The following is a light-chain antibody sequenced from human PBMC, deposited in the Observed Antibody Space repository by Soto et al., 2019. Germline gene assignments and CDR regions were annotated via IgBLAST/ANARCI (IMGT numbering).Light chain of an antibody. CDR2: GAS. J-gene: IGKJ2*01. CDR1: QSVTSSY. Sequence: EIVLTQSPGTLSLSPGERATLSCRASQSVTSSYLAWYQQKPGQAPRLLIYGASSRATGIPDRFRGSGSGTDFILTISRLEPEDFAVYYCQQYVSSTYTFGQGTKLEIK. V-gene: IGKV3-20*01. CDR3: QQYVSSTYT.